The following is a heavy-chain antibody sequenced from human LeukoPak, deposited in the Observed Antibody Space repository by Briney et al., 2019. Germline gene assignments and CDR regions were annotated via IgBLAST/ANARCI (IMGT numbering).Heavy chain of an antibody. V-gene: IGHV3-23*01. J-gene: IGHJ4*02. CDR3: AKPVFYTTSPFDY. CDR2: ITGSGGSA. Sequence: GGSLRLSCAASGFTFSSYTMTWVRQAPGKGLEWVSAITGSGGSAYYADSVKGRFIISRDNSKNTLYLQMNSLRAEDTAVYYCAKPVFYTTSPFDYWGQGTLVTVSS. D-gene: IGHD3-16*01. CDR1: GFTFSSYT.